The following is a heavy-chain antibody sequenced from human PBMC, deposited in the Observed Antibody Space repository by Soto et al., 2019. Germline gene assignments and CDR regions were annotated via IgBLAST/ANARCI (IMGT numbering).Heavy chain of an antibody. Sequence: QVRLVQSEAEVRKPGASVTVSCKTSGYSFSTYSITWVRQALGQGLEGMGWISTSSGSSNAAQMFQGRVTSTTDASTRTAYMPMRSLKSADTAIDTCAILNLGCDCPADPWGQGTLVTVSS. V-gene: IGHV1-18*01. CDR1: GYSFSTYS. J-gene: IGHJ5*02. D-gene: IGHD2-21*01. CDR3: AILNLGCDCPADP. CDR2: ISTSSGSS.